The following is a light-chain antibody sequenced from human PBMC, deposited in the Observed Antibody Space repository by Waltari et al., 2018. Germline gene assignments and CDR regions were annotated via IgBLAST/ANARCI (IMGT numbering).Light chain of an antibody. CDR3: QQYYSYPIT. V-gene: IGKV4-1*01. Sequence: DIVMTQSPDSLSVSLGERATINCKSSQSVLYSSNNKNYFSWYQQKPGQPPKLLIFWASTRNSGVPDRFSGSVSWTDFTLAISSLQVEDVAVYYCQQYYSYPITFGGGTKVEI. CDR2: WAS. J-gene: IGKJ4*01. CDR1: QSVLYSSNNKNY.